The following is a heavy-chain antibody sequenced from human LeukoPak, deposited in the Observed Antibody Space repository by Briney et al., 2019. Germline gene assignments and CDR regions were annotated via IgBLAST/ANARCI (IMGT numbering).Heavy chain of an antibody. CDR1: GGSISPYY. CDR3: ARGAFGGYCSGGSCYSLRWFDP. Sequence: PSETLSLTCTVSGGSISPYYWSWIRQSPRKGLEWIGYIYYSGSTNYNPSLKSRVTISIDTSKNQFSLKLSSVTAADTAVYYCARGAFGGYCSGGSCYSLRWFDPWGQGTLVTVSS. D-gene: IGHD2-15*01. J-gene: IGHJ5*02. V-gene: IGHV4-59*12. CDR2: IYYSGST.